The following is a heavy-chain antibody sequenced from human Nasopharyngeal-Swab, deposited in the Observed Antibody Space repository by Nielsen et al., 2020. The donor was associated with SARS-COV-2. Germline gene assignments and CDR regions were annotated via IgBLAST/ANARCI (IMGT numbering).Heavy chain of an antibody. Sequence: GGSLRLSCAASGFTFSSYGMHWVRQAPGKGLEWVAVISYDGSNKYYADSVKGRFTISRDNSKNTPYLQMNSLRAEDTAVYYRAKDSDYYGSGSPFYWGQGTLVTVSS. V-gene: IGHV3-30*18. CDR3: AKDSDYYGSGSPFY. CDR2: ISYDGSNK. CDR1: GFTFSSYG. D-gene: IGHD3-10*01. J-gene: IGHJ4*02.